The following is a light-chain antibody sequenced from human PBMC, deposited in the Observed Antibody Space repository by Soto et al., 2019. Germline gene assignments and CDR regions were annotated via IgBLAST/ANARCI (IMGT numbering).Light chain of an antibody. CDR1: QTMSST. Sequence: EVVLTQSPATLSVSPGERASLFCRSSQTMSSTLAWYQQKPGQAPRLLIYGASIRATGIPARFSGSGSGTEFTLTISRLEPEDFAVYYCQQYGSSPIFTFGPGTKVDI. J-gene: IGKJ3*01. CDR3: QQYGSSPIFT. CDR2: GAS. V-gene: IGKV3-15*01.